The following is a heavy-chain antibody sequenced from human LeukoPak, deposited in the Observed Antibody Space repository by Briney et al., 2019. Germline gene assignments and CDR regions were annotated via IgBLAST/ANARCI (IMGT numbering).Heavy chain of an antibody. CDR3: AKSRYYDSSGYYHSYFDY. D-gene: IGHD3-22*01. Sequence: GGSLRLSCAASGFTFSSYGMHWVRQAPGKGLEWVAFIRYDGSNKYYADSVKGRFTISRDNSKNTLYLQMNSLRAEDTAVYYCAKSRYYDSSGYYHSYFDYWGQGTLVTVSS. J-gene: IGHJ4*02. CDR1: GFTFSSYG. CDR2: IRYDGSNK. V-gene: IGHV3-30*02.